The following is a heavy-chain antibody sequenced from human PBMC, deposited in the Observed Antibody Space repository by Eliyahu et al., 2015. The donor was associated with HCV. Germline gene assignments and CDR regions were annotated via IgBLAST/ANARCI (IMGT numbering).Heavy chain of an antibody. D-gene: IGHD5-24*01. V-gene: IGHV5-51*01. J-gene: IGHJ4*02. CDR3: ARRGDGIAGFDY. CDR1: GXSFTSXX. CDR2: FYPGDSDS. Sequence: EGQLVQSGAEVKKPGEXLXLSCKASGXSFTSXXIXWVRQMPGKGLEWMGIFYPGDSDSRYSPSFQGQVTISVDKSISTAYLQWSSLKASDTAIYYCARRGDGIAGFDYWGQGTLVTVSS.